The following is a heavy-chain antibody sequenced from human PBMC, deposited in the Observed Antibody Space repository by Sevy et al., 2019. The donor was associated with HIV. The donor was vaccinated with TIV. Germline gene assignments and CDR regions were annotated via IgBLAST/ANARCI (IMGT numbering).Heavy chain of an antibody. CDR1: GYSISSGYY. Sequence: SETLSLTCAVSGYSISSGYYWGWIRQPPGKGLEWIGSIYHSGSTYYNPSLKSRVTISVDTSKNQFSLKLSSVTAADTAVYYCARVAAVAGTAFFDYWGQGTLVTVSS. CDR2: IYHSGST. J-gene: IGHJ4*02. CDR3: ARVAAVAGTAFFDY. D-gene: IGHD6-19*01. V-gene: IGHV4-38-2*01.